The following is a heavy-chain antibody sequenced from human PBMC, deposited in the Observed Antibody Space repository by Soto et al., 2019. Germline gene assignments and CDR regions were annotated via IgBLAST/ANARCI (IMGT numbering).Heavy chain of an antibody. CDR1: GYTFTSYG. Sequence: ASVKVSCKASGYTFTSYGISWVRQAPGQGLEWMGWISAYNGNTNYAQKLQGRVTMTTDTSTSTAYMELRSLRSDDTAVYYCARDLGYCSGGSCLNWFDPWGQGTPVTVSS. J-gene: IGHJ5*02. CDR3: ARDLGYCSGGSCLNWFDP. V-gene: IGHV1-18*01. CDR2: ISAYNGNT. D-gene: IGHD2-15*01.